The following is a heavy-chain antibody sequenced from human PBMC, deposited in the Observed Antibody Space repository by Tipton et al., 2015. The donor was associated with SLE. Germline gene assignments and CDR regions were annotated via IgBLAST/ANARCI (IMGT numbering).Heavy chain of an antibody. Sequence: SLRLSCAASGFTFSSYSMNWVRQAPGKGLEWVSSISSSSSYIYYADSVKGRFTISRDNAKNSLYLQMNSLRAEDTAVYYCARARVSEGYFQHWCQGTLVTVSS. V-gene: IGHV3-21*03. CDR2: ISSSSSYI. CDR3: ARARVSEGYFQH. J-gene: IGHJ1*01. D-gene: IGHD6-13*01. CDR1: GFTFSSYS.